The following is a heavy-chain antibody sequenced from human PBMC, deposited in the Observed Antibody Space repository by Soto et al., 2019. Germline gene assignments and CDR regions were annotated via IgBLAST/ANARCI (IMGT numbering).Heavy chain of an antibody. D-gene: IGHD3-3*01. V-gene: IGHV1-69*01. CDR1: GGSFGNSA. CDR3: ATGVIWIGYFTVDS. J-gene: IGHJ4*02. Sequence: QVQLVQSGAEVKKPGSSVKVSCKASGGSFGNSAINWVRQTPGQGLEWWGGFIPVYRTLNYAQKFQGRVTFTAAESTGTAYMTLSSLASDDTAVYYCATGVIWIGYFTVDSWGQGTRVTVSS. CDR2: FIPVYRTL.